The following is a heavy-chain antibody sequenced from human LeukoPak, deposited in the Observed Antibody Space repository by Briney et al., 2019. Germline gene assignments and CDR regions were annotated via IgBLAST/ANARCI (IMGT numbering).Heavy chain of an antibody. CDR1: GGSISSGGYY. D-gene: IGHD3-3*01. J-gene: IGHJ3*02. CDR3: ARRLLRWAFDI. CDR2: IYHSGST. Sequence: PSETLSLTCTVSGGSISSGGYYWSWIRQPPGKGLEWIGNIYHSGSTFYNPSLKSRVTISVDTSKNQFSLKLSSVTAADTAVYYCARRLLRWAFDIWGQGTMVTVSS. V-gene: IGHV4-30-2*05.